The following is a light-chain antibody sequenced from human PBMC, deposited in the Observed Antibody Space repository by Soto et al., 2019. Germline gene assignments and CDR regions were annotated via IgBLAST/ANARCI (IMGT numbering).Light chain of an antibody. V-gene: IGKV3-20*01. CDR2: GAV. Sequence: EIVLTQSPGTLSLSAGERATLSCEASQSVYSSHLAWHQQKPGQSPRLLIYGAVSRATGIPARFSGSASGTEFTLSISRLEHEDSAVYYCQQYGFPPWTFGQGTKVEV. J-gene: IGKJ1*01. CDR3: QQYGFPPWT. CDR1: QSVYSSH.